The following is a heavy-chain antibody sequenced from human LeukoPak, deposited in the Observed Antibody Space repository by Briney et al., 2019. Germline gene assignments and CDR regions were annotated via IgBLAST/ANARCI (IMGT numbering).Heavy chain of an antibody. CDR2: ISGSGGSI. Sequence: EGSLRLSCAASGFAFSSYAMSWVRQAPGKGLEWVSAISGSGGSIYYADSVKGRFTISRDNSKNTLYLQMNSLRAEDTAVYYCAKDRAYSGYDPTFDYWGQGTLVTVSS. J-gene: IGHJ4*02. V-gene: IGHV3-23*01. CDR3: AKDRAYSGYDPTFDY. CDR1: GFAFSSYA. D-gene: IGHD5-12*01.